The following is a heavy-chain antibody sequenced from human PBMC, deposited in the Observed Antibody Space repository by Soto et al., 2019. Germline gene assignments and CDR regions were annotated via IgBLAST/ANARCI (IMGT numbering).Heavy chain of an antibody. V-gene: IGHV4-59*01. D-gene: IGHD3-3*01. J-gene: IGHJ5*02. CDR3: AREIPPFDFWSGYTIPTNWFDP. CDR2: IYYSGST. CDR1: GGSISSYY. Sequence: PSETLSLTCTVSGGSISSYYWSWIRQPPGKGLEWIGYIYYSGSTNYNPSLKSRVTISVDTSKNQFSLKLSSVTAADTAVYYCAREIPPFDFWSGYTIPTNWFDPWGQGTLVTSPQ.